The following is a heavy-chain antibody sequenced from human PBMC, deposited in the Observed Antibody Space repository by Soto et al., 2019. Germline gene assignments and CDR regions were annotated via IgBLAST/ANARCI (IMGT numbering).Heavy chain of an antibody. D-gene: IGHD6-19*01. CDR2: IYYSGST. J-gene: IGHJ4*02. CDR3: ARSQYTSGGGTPPFDY. V-gene: IGHV4-61*08. CDR1: GGSISSGGYY. Sequence: PSETLSLTCTVSGGSISSGGYYWSWIRQHPGKGLEWIGYIYYSGSTNYNPSLKSRVTISVDTSKNQFSLKLSSVTAADTAVYIWARSQYTSGGGTPPFDYWGQGTLVTVSS.